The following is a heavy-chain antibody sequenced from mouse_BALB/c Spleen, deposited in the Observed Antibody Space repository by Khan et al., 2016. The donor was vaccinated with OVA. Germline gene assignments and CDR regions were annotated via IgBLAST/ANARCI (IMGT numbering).Heavy chain of an antibody. CDR1: GYTFTSYT. CDR3: SGEEPCYGYYGAWFAY. Sequence: QVQLKQSGAELARPGASVKMSCKASGYTFTSYTMHWVKQRPGQGLEWIGYINPSNDYTNYNQKFKDKATLTADKSSSTAYMQLSSLTSEDSAVCFCSGEEPCYGYYGAWFAYWGAGTLVTVSA. J-gene: IGHJ3*01. D-gene: IGHD1-1*01. V-gene: IGHV1-4*01. CDR2: INPSNDYT.